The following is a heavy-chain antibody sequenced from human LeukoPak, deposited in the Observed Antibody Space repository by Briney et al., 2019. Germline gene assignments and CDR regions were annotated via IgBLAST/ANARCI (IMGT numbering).Heavy chain of an antibody. CDR2: IYYSGST. J-gene: IGHJ4*02. V-gene: IGHV4-39*07. Sequence: PSETLSLTCTVSGGSISSSNYYWGWIRQPPGKGLEWIGSIYYSGSTNYNPSLKSRVTISVDTSKNQFSLKLSSVTAADTAVYYCARGFWSVAARPFGYWGQGTLVTVSS. CDR3: ARGFWSVAARPFGY. D-gene: IGHD6-6*01. CDR1: GGSISSSNYY.